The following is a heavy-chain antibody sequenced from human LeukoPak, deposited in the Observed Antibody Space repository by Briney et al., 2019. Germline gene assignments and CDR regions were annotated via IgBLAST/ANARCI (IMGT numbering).Heavy chain of an antibody. V-gene: IGHV1-2*02. Sequence: GASVKVCCRSSGYTFTDYYIHWVRQAPGQGLEWMGWINPDNGGTNYAQKFQGRVTMTRETSIRKVYMDLRRLRSDDTAVFYCTREARVRNWFDPWGQGTQVTVSS. CDR3: TREARVRNWFDP. D-gene: IGHD2-2*01. CDR1: GYTFTDYY. CDR2: INPDNGGT. J-gene: IGHJ5*02.